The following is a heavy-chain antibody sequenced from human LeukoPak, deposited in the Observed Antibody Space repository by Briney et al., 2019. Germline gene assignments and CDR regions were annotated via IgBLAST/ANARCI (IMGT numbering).Heavy chain of an antibody. Sequence: GGSLRLSCAASGFTFSEYWMNWVRQAPGKGLEWVANIDEDGSEEDYVDSVKGRFTISRDNAKNSLYLQMNSLRAEDTAVYYCAREKTLLWFGDHTVLAFDIWGQGTMVTVSS. J-gene: IGHJ3*02. CDR2: IDEDGSEE. CDR3: AREKTLLWFGDHTVLAFDI. CDR1: GFTFSEYW. D-gene: IGHD3-10*01. V-gene: IGHV3-7*01.